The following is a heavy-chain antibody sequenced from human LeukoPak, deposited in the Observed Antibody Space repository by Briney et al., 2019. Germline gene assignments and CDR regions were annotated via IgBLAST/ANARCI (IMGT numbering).Heavy chain of an antibody. Sequence: SETLSLTCAVYGGSFSNSYWSWIRQPPGKGLEWIGEINHSGSTNYNPSLKSRVTISVDTSKNQFSLKLSSVTAADTAVYYCARGSPDGIIFDAFDIWGQGTMVTVSS. D-gene: IGHD3-9*01. J-gene: IGHJ3*02. CDR3: ARGSPDGIIFDAFDI. CDR2: INHSGST. V-gene: IGHV4-34*01. CDR1: GGSFSNSY.